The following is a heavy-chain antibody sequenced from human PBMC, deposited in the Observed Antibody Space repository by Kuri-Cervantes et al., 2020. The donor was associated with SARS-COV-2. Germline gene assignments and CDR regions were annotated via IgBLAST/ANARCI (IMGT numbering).Heavy chain of an antibody. D-gene: IGHD2-2*01. Sequence: GESLKISCAASGSTFDDYGMSWVRQAPGKGLEWVSSISSGSDYIYYADSMKGRFTISRDNAKSSLFLQLTSLRAEDTAVYYCARVACSTTNCAIYYYYMDVWGKGTTVTVSS. CDR3: ARVACSTTNCAIYYYYMDV. V-gene: IGHV3-21*01. CDR1: GSTFDDYG. CDR2: ISSGSDYI. J-gene: IGHJ6*03.